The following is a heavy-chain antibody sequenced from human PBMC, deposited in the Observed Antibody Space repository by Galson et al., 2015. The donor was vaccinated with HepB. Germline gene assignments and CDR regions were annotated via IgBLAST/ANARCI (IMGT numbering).Heavy chain of an antibody. CDR2: IYPGDSDT. J-gene: IGHJ2*01. CDR1: GYTFTRYW. Sequence: QSGAEVKKPGESLKISCEGSGYTFTRYWIAWVRQMPGKGLEWMGLIYPGDSDTRYSPSFQGQVAISVDRSINTAYLQWSSLQASDSAMYYCVRSPSETGYFDLWGRGTLVTVSS. CDR3: VRSPSETGYFDL. V-gene: IGHV5-51*01.